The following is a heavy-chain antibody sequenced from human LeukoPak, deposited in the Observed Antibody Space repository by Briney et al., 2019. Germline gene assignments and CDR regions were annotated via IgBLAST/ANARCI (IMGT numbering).Heavy chain of an antibody. CDR1: GFTFSDYY. CDR3: ARGLATIPFDY. CDR2: ISSSGSTI. D-gene: IGHD5-24*01. Sequence: GGSLRLSCAASGFTFSDYYMTWIRQAPGKGLEWVSYISSSGSTIYYTDSVKGRFTISRDNAKNSLYLQMNSLRAEDTVVFYCARGLATIPFDYWGQGTLVTVSS. V-gene: IGHV3-11*04. J-gene: IGHJ4*02.